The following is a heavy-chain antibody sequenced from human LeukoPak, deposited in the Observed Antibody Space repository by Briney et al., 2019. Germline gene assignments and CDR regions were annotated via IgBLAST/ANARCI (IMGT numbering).Heavy chain of an antibody. J-gene: IGHJ5*02. V-gene: IGHV4-31*03. D-gene: IGHD3-10*01. CDR1: GGSVSSGGYY. Sequence: SETLSLTCTVSGGSVSSGGYYWSWIRQHPGRGLEWIGCIYYSGSTYYNPSLKSRVTITVDTSTNQFSLKLSSVTAADTAVYYCARVGMVRGVIHNWFDPWGQGTLVTVSS. CDR3: ARVGMVRGVIHNWFDP. CDR2: IYYSGST.